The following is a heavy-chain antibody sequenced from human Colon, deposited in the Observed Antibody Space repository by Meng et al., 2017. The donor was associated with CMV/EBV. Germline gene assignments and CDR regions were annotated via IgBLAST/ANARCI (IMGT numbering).Heavy chain of an antibody. CDR2: IRSKAYGGTT. J-gene: IGHJ6*02. CDR3: TREGWLRHYYYYGMDV. CDR1: GFTFGDYA. V-gene: IGHV3-49*04. Sequence: GESLKISCTASGFTFGDYAMSWVRQAPGKGLEWVGFIRSKAYGGTTEYAASVKCRFTISRDDSKSIAYLQMNSLKTEDTAVYYCTREGWLRHYYYYGMDVWGQGTTVTVSS. D-gene: IGHD5-12*01.